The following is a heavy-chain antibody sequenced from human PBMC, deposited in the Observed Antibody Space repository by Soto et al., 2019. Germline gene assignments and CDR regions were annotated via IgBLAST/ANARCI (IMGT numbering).Heavy chain of an antibody. CDR2: IYSGGT. CDR3: ARGGGSYYAFDY. Sequence: EVQLVESGGGLIQPGGSLRLSCAASGFTVSSNYMSWVRQAPGKGLEWVSLIYSGGTYYAESVKGRFTISRDNSKNMLYLQMNSLRAEETAVYYCARGGGSYYAFDYWGQGTLVTVSS. D-gene: IGHD1-26*01. V-gene: IGHV3-53*01. CDR1: GFTVSSNY. J-gene: IGHJ4*02.